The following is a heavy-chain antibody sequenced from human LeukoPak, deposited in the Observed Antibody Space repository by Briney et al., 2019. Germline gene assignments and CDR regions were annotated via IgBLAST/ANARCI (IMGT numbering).Heavy chain of an antibody. CDR3: AKDRVRGVIYYFDY. V-gene: IGHV3-23*01. J-gene: IGHJ4*02. D-gene: IGHD3-10*01. CDR1: GFTFSSSG. CDR2: ISGSGGST. Sequence: GGSLRLSCAASGFTFSSSGMSWVRQAPGKGLEWVSAISGSGGSTYYADSVEGRFTISRDNSKNTLYLQMNSLRAEDTAVYYCAKDRVRGVIYYFDYWGQGTLVTVSS.